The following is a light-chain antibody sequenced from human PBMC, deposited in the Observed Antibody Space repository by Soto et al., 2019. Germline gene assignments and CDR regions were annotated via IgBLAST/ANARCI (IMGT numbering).Light chain of an antibody. V-gene: IGKV1-39*01. CDR3: QQSYSTPWT. CDR2: AAS. Sequence: DIQMTQSPSSLSASVGDIVTITFRASQSISSYLNLYQQKPGKAPKLLIYAASSLQSGVPSRFSCSGSGTDFTLTISSLQPEDFATYYCQQSYSTPWTFGQGTKVDIK. J-gene: IGKJ1*01. CDR1: QSISSY.